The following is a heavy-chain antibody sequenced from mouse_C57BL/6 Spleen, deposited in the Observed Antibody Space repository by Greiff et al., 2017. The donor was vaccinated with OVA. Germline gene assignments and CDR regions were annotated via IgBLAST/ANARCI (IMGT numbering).Heavy chain of an antibody. J-gene: IGHJ3*01. Sequence: QVQLQQSGAELARPGASVKLSCKASGYTFTRYGISWVKQRTGQGLEWIGEIYPRSGNTYYNEKFKGKATLTADKSSSTAYMELRSLTSADSAVYFCARRDSSGSFAYWGQGTLVTVSA. D-gene: IGHD3-2*02. V-gene: IGHV1-81*01. CDR2: IYPRSGNT. CDR3: ARRDSSGSFAY. CDR1: GYTFTRYG.